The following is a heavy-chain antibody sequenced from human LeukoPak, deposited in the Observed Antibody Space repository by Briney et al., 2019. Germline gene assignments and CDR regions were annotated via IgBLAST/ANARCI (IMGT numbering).Heavy chain of an antibody. Sequence: SETLSLTCAVYGGSFSGYYWSWIRQPPGKGLEWIGEINHSGSTNYNPSLKSRVTISVDTSKNQFSLKLSSVTAADTAVYYCASRLLNNRNDSFRIFDYWGQGTLVTVSS. CDR3: ASRLLNNRNDSFRIFDY. CDR2: INHSGST. CDR1: GGSFSGYY. V-gene: IGHV4-34*01. D-gene: IGHD1-1*01. J-gene: IGHJ4*02.